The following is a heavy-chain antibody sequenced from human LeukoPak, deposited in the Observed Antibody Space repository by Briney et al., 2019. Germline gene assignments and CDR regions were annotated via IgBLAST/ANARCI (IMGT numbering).Heavy chain of an antibody. CDR2: INPNSGGT. J-gene: IGHJ6*03. D-gene: IGHD6-13*01. Sequence: ASVKVSCKASGYTFTSYGISWVRQAPGQGLEWMGWINPNSGGTNYAQKFQGRVTMTRDTSISTAYMELSRLRSDDTAVYYCARNGYSSGWFYYYYYMDVWGKGTTVTVSS. V-gene: IGHV1-2*02. CDR1: GYTFTSYG. CDR3: ARNGYSSGWFYYYYYMDV.